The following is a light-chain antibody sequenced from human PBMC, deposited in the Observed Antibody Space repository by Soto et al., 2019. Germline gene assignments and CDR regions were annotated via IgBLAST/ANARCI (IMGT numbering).Light chain of an antibody. J-gene: IGLJ2*01. CDR3: RSWDYNLSALV. CDR2: ADN. Sequence: QSVLTQPPSASATPGQGVTVSCSGSASNIGTFYVSWYQHLPGTAPKLLIYADNQRPSGVPDRFSGSKSGTSASLAISGLRSGDVADYYCRSWDYNLSALVFGGGTKLTVL. V-gene: IGLV1-47*02. CDR1: ASNIGTFY.